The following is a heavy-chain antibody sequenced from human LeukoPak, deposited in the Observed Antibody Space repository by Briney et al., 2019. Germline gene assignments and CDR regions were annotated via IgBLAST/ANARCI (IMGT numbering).Heavy chain of an antibody. Sequence: SETLSLTCTVSGGSISSGDYYRSWIRQPPGKGLEWIGYIYYSGSTYYNPSLKSRVTISVDTSKNQFSLKLSSVTAADTAVYYCARSGLYDSSGYYMGPFDPWGQGTLVTVSS. V-gene: IGHV4-30-4*01. CDR2: IYYSGST. CDR3: ARSGLYDSSGYYMGPFDP. CDR1: GGSISSGDYY. J-gene: IGHJ5*02. D-gene: IGHD3-22*01.